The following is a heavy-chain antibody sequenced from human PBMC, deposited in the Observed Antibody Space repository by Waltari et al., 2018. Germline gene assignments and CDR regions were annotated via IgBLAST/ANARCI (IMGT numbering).Heavy chain of an antibody. Sequence: EVQLVESGGGLVQPGRSLRLSCAASGFTFDDSAMSWVRQAPGKGLEWVSAISGSGGSTYYADSGKGRLTISRDNAKNTLYLQMNSLRAEDTAVYYCAKDRVGGGGSGDYWGQGTLVTVSS. J-gene: IGHJ4*02. D-gene: IGHD2-15*01. CDR2: ISGSGGST. V-gene: IGHV3-23*04. CDR1: GFTFDDSA. CDR3: AKDRVGGGGSGDY.